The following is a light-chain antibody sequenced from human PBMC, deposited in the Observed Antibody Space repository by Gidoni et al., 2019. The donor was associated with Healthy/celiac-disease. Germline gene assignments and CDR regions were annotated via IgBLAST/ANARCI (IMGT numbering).Light chain of an antibody. CDR3: QQRSNWPLT. J-gene: IGKJ4*01. Sequence: SQSVSSYLAWYQQKPGQAPRLLIYDASNMATGIPARFSGSGSGTDFTLTISSLEPEDFAVYYCQQRSNWPLTFGGGTKVEIK. CDR1: QSVSSY. V-gene: IGKV3-11*01. CDR2: DAS.